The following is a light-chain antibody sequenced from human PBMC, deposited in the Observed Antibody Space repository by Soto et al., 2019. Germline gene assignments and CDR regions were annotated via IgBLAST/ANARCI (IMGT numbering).Light chain of an antibody. CDR3: QQSYNTPRT. V-gene: IGKV1-39*01. J-gene: IGKJ1*01. CDR2: DAS. CDR1: QSISTY. Sequence: DIQMTQSPSSLSASVGDRVTITCRASQSISTYLNWYQQKPGKAPKLLIYDASNLQRGVPSRFSGGGSATDFTLTISSLQPEDFAAYYCQQSYNTPRTFGQGTKVEIK.